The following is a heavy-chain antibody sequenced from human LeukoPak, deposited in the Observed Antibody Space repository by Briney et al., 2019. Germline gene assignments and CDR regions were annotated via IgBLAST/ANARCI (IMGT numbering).Heavy chain of an antibody. CDR3: ARTYYDFWSGYYPLDY. J-gene: IGHJ4*02. Sequence: SETLPLTCTVSGGSISSYYWSWIRQPPGKGLEWIGYIYTSGSTNYNPSLKSRVTISVDTSKNQFSLKLSSVTAADTAVYYCARTYYDFWSGYYPLDYWGQGTLVTVSS. V-gene: IGHV4-4*09. CDR1: GGSISSYY. D-gene: IGHD3-3*01. CDR2: IYTSGST.